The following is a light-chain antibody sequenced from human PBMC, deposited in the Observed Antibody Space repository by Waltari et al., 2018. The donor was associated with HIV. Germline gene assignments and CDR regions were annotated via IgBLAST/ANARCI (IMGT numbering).Light chain of an antibody. CDR1: SSDVGGYNL. Sequence: QSALTQPAPVSGSPGQSITISCTGTSSDVGGYNLVSWYQQHPGKAPKLMIYEVSKRPSGVSNRFSGSKSGNMASLTISGLQAEDEADYYCCAYAGSTTYVIFGGGTKLTVL. J-gene: IGLJ2*01. CDR3: CAYAGSTTYVI. CDR2: EVS. V-gene: IGLV2-23*02.